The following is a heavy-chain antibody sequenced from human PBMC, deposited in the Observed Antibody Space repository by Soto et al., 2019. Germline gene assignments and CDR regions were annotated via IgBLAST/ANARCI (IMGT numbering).Heavy chain of an antibody. V-gene: IGHV1-69*06. CDR1: RGTFRIYG. D-gene: IGHD2-21*01. CDR2: TIPMFVTS. J-gene: IGHJ3*02. CDR3: ASPYMRSFGFDI. Sequence: GXSVKGSFNATRGTFRIYGASWVRQAPVQGPEWMGGTIPMFVTSNYAQKFQGRVTINADKSTNKAYMELSSLRSEDTAVYYCASPYMRSFGFDIWGQGTKVTVSS.